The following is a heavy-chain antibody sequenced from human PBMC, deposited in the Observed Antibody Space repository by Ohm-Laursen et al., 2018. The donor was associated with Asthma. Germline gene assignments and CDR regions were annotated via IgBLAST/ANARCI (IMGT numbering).Heavy chain of an antibody. CDR2: IYHSVST. V-gene: IGHV4-30-4*02. J-gene: IGHJ4*02. CDR3: ARGPMHGYYFDN. D-gene: IGHD6-25*01. CDR1: GGSIGSDDYY. Sequence: SDTLSLTCPVSGGSIGSDDYYWSWIRQPPGKGLEWIGYIYHSVSTYYSPSLKSRVAISGDTSKNQFSLKLSFVTAADTAVYYCARGPMHGYYFDNWGQGTLVTVSS.